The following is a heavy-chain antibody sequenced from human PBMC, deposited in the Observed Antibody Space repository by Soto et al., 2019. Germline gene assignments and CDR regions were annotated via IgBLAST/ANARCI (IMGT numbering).Heavy chain of an antibody. CDR1: GGSISSGDRY. CDR2: IYYSGST. V-gene: IGHV4-30-4*01. Sequence: SETLSLTCTVSGGSISSGDRYWSWIRQPPGKGLEWIGYIYYSGSTYYNPSLKSRVTISVDTSKSQFSLKLTSVTAADTAVYYCARERPDGARLDPWGQGTLVTVSS. D-gene: IGHD6-6*01. CDR3: ARERPDGARLDP. J-gene: IGHJ5*02.